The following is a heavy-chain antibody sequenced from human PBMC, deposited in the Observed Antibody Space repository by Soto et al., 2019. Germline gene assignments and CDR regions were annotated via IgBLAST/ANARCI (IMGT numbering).Heavy chain of an antibody. CDR3: ATSMYYDILTGYYSAFDI. CDR2: IYPGDSDT. D-gene: IGHD3-9*01. CDR1: GYSFTSYW. V-gene: IGHV5-51*01. J-gene: IGHJ3*02. Sequence: GESLKISCKGSGYSFTSYWIGWVRQMPGKGLEWMGIIYPGDSDTRYSPSFQGQVTISADKSISTAYLQWSSLKASDTAMYYCATSMYYDILTGYYSAFDIWGQGTMVTVS.